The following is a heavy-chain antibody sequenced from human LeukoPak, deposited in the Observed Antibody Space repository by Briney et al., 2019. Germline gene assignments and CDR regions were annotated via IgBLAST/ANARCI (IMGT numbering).Heavy chain of an antibody. D-gene: IGHD3-22*01. V-gene: IGHV3-30*02. CDR1: GFTFSSFG. Sequence: GGSLRLSCAASGFTFSSFGIHWVRQAPGKGLEWVAFIRYDGSYEYYADSVKGRFTISRDNSMKTLYLQMNSLSPEDTAVYFCARDGGYDTSGYYFDYWGQGTLVTVSS. CDR2: IRYDGSYE. CDR3: ARDGGYDTSGYYFDY. J-gene: IGHJ4*02.